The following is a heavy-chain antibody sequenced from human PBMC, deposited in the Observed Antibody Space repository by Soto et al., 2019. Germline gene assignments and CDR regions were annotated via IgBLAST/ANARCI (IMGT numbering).Heavy chain of an antibody. J-gene: IGHJ6*02. CDR2: INSDGRST. CDR3: VRPLPSGQNYGMDV. V-gene: IGHV3-74*01. CDR1: GFTFSSYW. D-gene: IGHD3-10*01. Sequence: EVQLVESGGGLVQPGGSLRLSCAASGFTFSSYWMHWVRQAPGKGLVWVSRINSDGRSTNYADSVKGRFTISRDNARNTLYLQMNGLRADDTAVYYCVRPLPSGQNYGMDVWGQGTTVTVSS.